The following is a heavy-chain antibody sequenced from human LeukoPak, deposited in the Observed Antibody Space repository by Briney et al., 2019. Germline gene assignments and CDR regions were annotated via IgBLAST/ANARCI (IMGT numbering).Heavy chain of an antibody. CDR2: IFGSGGSP. Sequence: GGSLRLSCAASGFTFSSYGMPWVRQAPGKGLEWVAGIFGSGGSPHYADSVKGRFTISRDNSRITVYLQINSLRAEDTAVYYGGKTKFGSSGGQTPVWPVDYWGQGTLVTVSS. D-gene: IGHD3-16*01. V-gene: IGHV3-23*01. CDR1: GFTFSSYG. CDR3: GKTKFGSSGGQTPVWPVDY. J-gene: IGHJ4*02.